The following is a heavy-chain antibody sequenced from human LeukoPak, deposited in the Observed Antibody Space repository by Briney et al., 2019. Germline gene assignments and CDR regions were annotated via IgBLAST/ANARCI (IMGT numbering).Heavy chain of an antibody. D-gene: IGHD6-13*01. Sequence: SETLSLTCTVSGGSISSYYWSWIRQPPGKGLEWIGYIYYSGSTNYNPSLKSRVTISVDTSKNQFSLKLSSVIAADTAVYYCARGPGSSSWKNVAFYFQHWGQGTLVTVSS. CDR1: GGSISSYY. V-gene: IGHV4-59*01. J-gene: IGHJ1*01. CDR3: ARGPGSSSWKNVAFYFQH. CDR2: IYYSGST.